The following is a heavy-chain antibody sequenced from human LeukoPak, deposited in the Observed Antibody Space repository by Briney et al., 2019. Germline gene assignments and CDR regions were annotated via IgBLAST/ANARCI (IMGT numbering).Heavy chain of an antibody. CDR1: GYTFTGYY. D-gene: IGHD2-2*01. CDR3: ARAYCSSTSCYDYYYMDV. V-gene: IGHV1-2*02. CDR2: INPNSGGT. Sequence: ASVKVSCKASGYTFTGYYMHWVRQAPGQGLEWMGWINPNSGGTNYAQKFQGRVTMTRDTSISTAYMELSSLRSEDTAVYYCARAYCSSTSCYDYYYMDVWGKGTTVTVSS. J-gene: IGHJ6*03.